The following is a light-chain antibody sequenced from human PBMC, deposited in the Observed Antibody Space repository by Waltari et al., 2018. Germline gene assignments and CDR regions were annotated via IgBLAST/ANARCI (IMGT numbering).Light chain of an antibody. J-gene: IGKJ2*01. V-gene: IGKV4-1*01. CDR2: WAS. CDR1: QNLLFRSTNKNY. CDR3: QQYFSVPET. Sequence: IVMTQSPDSLTVSLGERATINCNSSQNLLFRSTNKNYLAWYQQKPGQPPKLLFYWASTRESGVPDRFSGSGSGTDFTLTISSLQAEDVAVYYCQQYFSVPETFGQGTKLEIK.